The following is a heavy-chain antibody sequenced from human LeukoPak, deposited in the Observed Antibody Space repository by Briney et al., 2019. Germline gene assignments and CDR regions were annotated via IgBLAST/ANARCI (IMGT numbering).Heavy chain of an antibody. Sequence: PGGSLRLSCAASGFTFSSYDVSWVRQAPGKGLEWVSAISGSGGSTYYADSVKGRFTISRDNSKNTLYLQMNSLRAEDTAVYYCAKSPLMIVVVITSDYWGQGTLVTVSS. D-gene: IGHD3-22*01. J-gene: IGHJ4*02. CDR2: ISGSGGST. CDR1: GFTFSSYD. CDR3: AKSPLMIVVVITSDY. V-gene: IGHV3-23*01.